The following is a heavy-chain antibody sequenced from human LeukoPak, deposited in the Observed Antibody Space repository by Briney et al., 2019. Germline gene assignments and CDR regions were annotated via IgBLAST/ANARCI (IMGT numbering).Heavy chain of an antibody. D-gene: IGHD3-10*01. J-gene: IGHJ4*02. CDR1: GYTFTGYY. Sequence: ASVKVSCKASGYTFTGYYMHWVRQAPGQALEWMGWINPNSGGTNYAQKFQGRVTMTRDTSISTAYMELNRLRSDDTAVYYCARDRDYGSGIFDYWGQGTLVTVSS. V-gene: IGHV1-2*02. CDR3: ARDRDYGSGIFDY. CDR2: INPNSGGT.